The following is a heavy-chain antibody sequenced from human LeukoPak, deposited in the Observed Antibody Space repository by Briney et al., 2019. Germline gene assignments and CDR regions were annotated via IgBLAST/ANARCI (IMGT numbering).Heavy chain of an antibody. Sequence: GESLKISCKGSGYSFTSYWIGWVRQMPGKGLEWMGIIYPGDSDTRYSPSFQGQVTISADKSISTAYLQWSSLRAEDTAVYYCAKEQRYYYDSSLKDAFDIWGQGTMVTVSS. CDR2: IYPGDSDT. J-gene: IGHJ3*02. D-gene: IGHD3-22*01. CDR1: GYSFTSYW. V-gene: IGHV5-51*01. CDR3: AKEQRYYYDSSLKDAFDI.